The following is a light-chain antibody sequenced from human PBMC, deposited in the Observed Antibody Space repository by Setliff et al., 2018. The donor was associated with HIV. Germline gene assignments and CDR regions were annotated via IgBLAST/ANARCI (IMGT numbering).Light chain of an antibody. CDR1: NSDIGSHDY. CDR2: SVT. V-gene: IGLV2-14*03. Sequence: QSVLAQPASVSGSPGQSITISCSGTNSDIGSHDYVSWYQQHPGKAPKLIIFSVTYRPSGVSDRFSGSKSGNTASLTISGPQPEDEADYYCASHRDTNTLEVFGTG. J-gene: IGLJ1*01. CDR3: ASHRDTNTLEV.